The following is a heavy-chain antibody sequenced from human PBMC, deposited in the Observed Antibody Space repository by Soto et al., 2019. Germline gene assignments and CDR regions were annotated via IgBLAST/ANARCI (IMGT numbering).Heavy chain of an antibody. CDR3: AGDPNTAMASYNWFDP. D-gene: IGHD5-18*01. J-gene: IGHJ5*02. V-gene: IGHV4-59*01. Sequence: PSETLSLTCTVSGGSISSYYWSWIRQPPGKGLEWIGYIYYSGSTNYNPSLKSRVTISVDTSKNQFSLKLSSVTAADTAVYYCAGDPNTAMASYNWFDPWGQGTLVTVSS. CDR1: GGSISSYY. CDR2: IYYSGST.